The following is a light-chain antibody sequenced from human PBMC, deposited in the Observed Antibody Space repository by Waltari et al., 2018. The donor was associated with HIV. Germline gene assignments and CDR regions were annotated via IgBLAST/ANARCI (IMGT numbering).Light chain of an antibody. Sequence: QSALTQPASVSGSPGQSLTISCTGASSDIGRYNYVSWYQQHPDKAPKLIIYDVSSRPSGISDRFSGSKSGNTASLTISGLQDEDEADYYCSSYTGSNTLDVIGTGTRVTVL. J-gene: IGLJ1*01. V-gene: IGLV2-14*03. CDR3: SSYTGSNTLDV. CDR2: DVS. CDR1: SSDIGRYNY.